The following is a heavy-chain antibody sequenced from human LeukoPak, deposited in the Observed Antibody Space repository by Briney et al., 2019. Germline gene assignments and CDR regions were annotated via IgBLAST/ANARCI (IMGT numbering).Heavy chain of an antibody. CDR2: ISSSGSTI. Sequence: PGGSLRLSCAASGFTFSSYSMNWVRQAPGKGLEWVSYISSSGSTIYYADSVKGQFTISRDNAKNSLYLQMNSLRAEDTAVYYCARDQKRPHYYYGMDVWGQGTTVTVSS. CDR3: ARDQKRPHYYYGMDV. J-gene: IGHJ6*02. CDR1: GFTFSSYS. V-gene: IGHV3-48*04. D-gene: IGHD6-6*01.